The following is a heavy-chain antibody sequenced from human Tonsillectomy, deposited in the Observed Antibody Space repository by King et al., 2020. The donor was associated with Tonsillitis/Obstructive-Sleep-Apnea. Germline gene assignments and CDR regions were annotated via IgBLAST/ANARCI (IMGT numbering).Heavy chain of an antibody. D-gene: IGHD2-21*01. CDR2: GYQNGNT. J-gene: IGHJ6*03. CDR3: ARLRLSKEPPYYYFYYMDV. Sequence: QLQESGPGLVKPSGTLSLTCTVSCGPISGNHWWTWVRQPPGKGLEYIGVGYQNGNTNYYPALKSQVTISVDNSNNQFSLKLNSVTAADTATYYCARLRLSKEPPYYYFYYMDV. V-gene: IGHV4-4*02. CDR1: CGPISGNHW.